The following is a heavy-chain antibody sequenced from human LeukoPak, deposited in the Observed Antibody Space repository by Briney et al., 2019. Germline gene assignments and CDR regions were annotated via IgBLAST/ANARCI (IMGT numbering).Heavy chain of an antibody. CDR3: AKERCSSTSCYGGDY. Sequence: GGSLSLSCVASGFTFSSYWMHWVRQDPSKGLVWVSRINGDGRNINYADSVRGRFTISRDNAKNTLYLQMNSLRAGDTAVYYCAKERCSSTSCYGGDYWGQGTLVTVSS. D-gene: IGHD2-2*01. CDR1: GFTFSSYW. J-gene: IGHJ4*02. CDR2: INGDGRNI. V-gene: IGHV3-74*01.